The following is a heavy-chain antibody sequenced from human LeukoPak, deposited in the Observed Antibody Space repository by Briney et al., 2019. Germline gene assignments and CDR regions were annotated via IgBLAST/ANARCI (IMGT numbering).Heavy chain of an antibody. D-gene: IGHD6-19*01. CDR1: GYTFTGYY. J-gene: IGHJ4*02. V-gene: IGHV1-2*02. Sequence: ASVKVSCKASGYTFTGYYMHWVRQAPGQGLEWMGWINPNSGGTNYAQKFQGRVTMTRGTSISTAYMELSRLRSDDTAVYYCARGFSEWLVRMDYWGQGTLVTVSS. CDR3: ARGFSEWLVRMDY. CDR2: INPNSGGT.